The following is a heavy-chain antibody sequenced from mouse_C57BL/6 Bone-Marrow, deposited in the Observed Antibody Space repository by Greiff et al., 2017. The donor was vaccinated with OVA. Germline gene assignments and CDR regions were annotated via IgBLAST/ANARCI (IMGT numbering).Heavy chain of an antibody. D-gene: IGHD3-2*02. V-gene: IGHV1-15*01. Sequence: QVQLQQSGAELVRPGASVTLSCKASGYTFTDYEMHWVKQTPVHGLEWIGAIDPETGGTAYNQKFKGKAILTADKSSSTAYMELRSLTSEDSAVYYGTRGGDSSGSSYYFDYWGQGTTLTVAS. CDR3: TRGGDSSGSSYYFDY. CDR2: IDPETGGT. CDR1: GYTFTDYE. J-gene: IGHJ2*01.